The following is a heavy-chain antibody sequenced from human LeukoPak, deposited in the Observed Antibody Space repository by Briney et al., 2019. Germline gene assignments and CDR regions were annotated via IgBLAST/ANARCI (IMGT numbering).Heavy chain of an antibody. Sequence: SETLSLTCTVSGGSISSYYWSWIRQPAGKGLEWIGRIYTSGSTNYNPSLKSRVTISVDTSKNQFSLKLSSVTAADTAVYYCARGIAAAADDAFDIWGQGTMVTVSS. CDR3: ARGIAAAADDAFDI. J-gene: IGHJ3*02. CDR1: GGSISSYY. CDR2: IYTSGST. V-gene: IGHV4-4*07. D-gene: IGHD6-13*01.